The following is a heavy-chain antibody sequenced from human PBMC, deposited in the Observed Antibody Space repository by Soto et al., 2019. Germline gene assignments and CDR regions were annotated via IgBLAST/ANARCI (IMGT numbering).Heavy chain of an antibody. Sequence: SETLSLTFAAYGGSFSGYYWSWIRQPPGKGLEWIGEINHSGSTNYNPSLKSRVTISVDTSKNQFSLKLSSVTAADTAVYYCARVAGRPNYDFWSGYKTNWFDPWGQGTLVTVSS. CDR3: ARVAGRPNYDFWSGYKTNWFDP. D-gene: IGHD3-3*01. J-gene: IGHJ5*02. V-gene: IGHV4-34*01. CDR1: GGSFSGYY. CDR2: INHSGST.